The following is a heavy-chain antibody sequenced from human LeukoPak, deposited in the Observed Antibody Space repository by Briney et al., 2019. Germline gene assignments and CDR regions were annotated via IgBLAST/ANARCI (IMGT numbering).Heavy chain of an antibody. D-gene: IGHD1-26*01. CDR2: ISANERKT. V-gene: IGHV3-64*01. J-gene: IGHJ4*02. CDR3: ARVRLGSGLDD. Sequence: GCSLTLSCAASGFLVNYYSLLWVRPAPGQGLAFVSAISANERKTYYANSVKGRFTTSRDNSKNTLYLQMVSLRPEDRGVYYCARVRLGSGLDDWSQGTLVTVSA. CDR1: GFLVNYYS.